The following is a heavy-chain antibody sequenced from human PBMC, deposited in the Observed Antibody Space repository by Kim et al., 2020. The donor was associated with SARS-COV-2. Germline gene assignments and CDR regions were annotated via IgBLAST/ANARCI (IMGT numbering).Heavy chain of an antibody. V-gene: IGHV4-30-4*01. CDR3: ARGVRIQLWFFDP. J-gene: IGHJ5*02. D-gene: IGHD5-18*01. Sequence: SETLSLTCTVSGGSISSGDYYWSWIRQPPGKGLEWIGYIYYSGSTYYNPSLKSRVTISVDTSKNQFSLKLSSVTAADTAVYYCARGVRIQLWFFDPWGQGTLVTVSS. CDR1: GGSISSGDYY. CDR2: IYYSGST.